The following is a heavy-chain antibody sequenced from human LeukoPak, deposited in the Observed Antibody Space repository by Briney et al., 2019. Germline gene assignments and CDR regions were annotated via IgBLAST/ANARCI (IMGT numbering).Heavy chain of an antibody. V-gene: IGHV3-7*04. D-gene: IGHD2-2*01. J-gene: IGHJ4*02. CDR3: VRGSSSN. CDR2: ISPDGSDI. Sequence: GGSLRLSCAGPGLNITKYWMSWFRQAPGKRLEWVANISPDGSDIQCLDSVRDRFTVSRDNARNSLYLEMNRLRVEDTAIYYCVRGSSSNWGQGTLVTVSS. CDR1: GLNITKYW.